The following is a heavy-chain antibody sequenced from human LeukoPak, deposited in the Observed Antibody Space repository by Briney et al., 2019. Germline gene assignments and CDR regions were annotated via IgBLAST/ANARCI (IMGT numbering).Heavy chain of an antibody. D-gene: IGHD6-19*01. CDR2: ISSYNGNT. CDR3: ARDTYNSGWCSDY. CDR1: GYTFTSYG. J-gene: IGHJ4*02. V-gene: IGHV1-18*01. Sequence: ASVKVSCKTSGYTFTSYGISWVRQATGHGLEWMGWISSYNGNTNYSQNLQGRVIITPDTSTSTAYMELRSLRSDDTAVYYCARDTYNSGWCSDYWGQGTLVTVSS.